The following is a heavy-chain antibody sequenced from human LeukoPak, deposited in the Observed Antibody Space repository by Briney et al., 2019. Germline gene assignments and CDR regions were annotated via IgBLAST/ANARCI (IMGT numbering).Heavy chain of an antibody. CDR2: IYSGGST. D-gene: IGHD3-3*01. CDR1: GFTFSGCA. J-gene: IGHJ4*02. CDR3: ARVGDFWSGYYPPFDY. V-gene: IGHV3-53*01. Sequence: PGGSLRLSCAASGFTFSGCAMHWVRQASGKGLEWVSVIYSGGSTYYADSVKGRFTISRDNSKNTLYLQMNSLRAEDTAVYYCARVGDFWSGYYPPFDYWGQGTLVTVSS.